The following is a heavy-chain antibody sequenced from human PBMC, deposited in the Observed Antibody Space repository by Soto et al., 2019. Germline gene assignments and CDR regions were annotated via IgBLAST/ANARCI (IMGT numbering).Heavy chain of an antibody. Sequence: ASVKVSCKASGYTFTSYSMHWVRQAPGQRLEWMGWINAGNGNTKYSQKFQGRVTITRDTSASTAYMELSSLRSEDTAVYYCARHVAGIGAFDIWGQGTMVTVSS. V-gene: IGHV1-3*01. CDR3: ARHVAGIGAFDI. CDR1: GYTFTSYS. CDR2: INAGNGNT. J-gene: IGHJ3*02. D-gene: IGHD6-13*01.